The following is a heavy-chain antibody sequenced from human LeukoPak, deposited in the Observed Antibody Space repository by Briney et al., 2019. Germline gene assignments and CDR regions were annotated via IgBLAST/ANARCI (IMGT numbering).Heavy chain of an antibody. Sequence: PSETLSLTCTVSGGSISSDGYYWSWIRQPPGKGLEWIGYIYHSGGTYYNASLKSRVTISVDRSKNQFSLKLTSVAAADTAVYYCARVETGTVDYWGQGILVTVSS. V-gene: IGHV4-30-2*01. D-gene: IGHD1-7*01. J-gene: IGHJ4*02. CDR1: GGSISSDGYY. CDR2: IYHSGGT. CDR3: ARVETGTVDY.